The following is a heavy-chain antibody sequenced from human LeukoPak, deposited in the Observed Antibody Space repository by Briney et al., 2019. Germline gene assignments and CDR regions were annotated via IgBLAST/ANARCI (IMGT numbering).Heavy chain of an antibody. CDR1: GYSISSGYY. D-gene: IGHD3-22*01. V-gene: IGHV4-38-2*02. CDR2: IYHSGNT. CDR3: TRAASSGPLFTYHMDV. J-gene: IGHJ6*03. Sequence: MSSETLSLTCSVSGYSISSGYYWGWIRQPPGKGLEWIGSIYHSGNTYYNPSLKSRVTMSVDTSKNQFSLKLSAVTAADTAVYYCTRAASSGPLFTYHMDVWGKGTTVTVSS.